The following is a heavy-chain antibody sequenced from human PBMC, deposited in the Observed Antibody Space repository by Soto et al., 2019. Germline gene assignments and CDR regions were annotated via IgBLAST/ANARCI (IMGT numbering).Heavy chain of an antibody. CDR3: ARASKDMGPDAFDI. J-gene: IGHJ3*02. CDR2: ISSSSSYI. Sequence: GGSLRLSCAASGFTFSSYSMNWVRQAPGKGLEWVSSISSSSSYIYYAASVKGRFTISRDNAKNSLYLQMNSLRAEDTAVYYCARASKDMGPDAFDIWGQGTMVTVSS. CDR1: GFTFSSYS. V-gene: IGHV3-21*01. D-gene: IGHD1-26*01.